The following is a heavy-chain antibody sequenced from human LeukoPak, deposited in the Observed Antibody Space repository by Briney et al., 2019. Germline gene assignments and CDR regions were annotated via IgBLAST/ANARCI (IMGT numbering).Heavy chain of an antibody. Sequence: GGSLRLSCAASGFTFSSSTMTWVRQSPGKALEWVSSISSSSTYIYYADSVKGRFIISRDNAKNSLYLQMNSLRAEDTAVFYCARDSLNAIDIWGQGTMVTVSS. CDR2: ISSSSTYI. CDR3: ARDSLNAIDI. J-gene: IGHJ3*02. CDR1: GFTFSSST. V-gene: IGHV3-21*01.